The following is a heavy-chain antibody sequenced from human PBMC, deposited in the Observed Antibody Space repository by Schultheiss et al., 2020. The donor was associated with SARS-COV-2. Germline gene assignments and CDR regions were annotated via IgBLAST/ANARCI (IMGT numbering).Heavy chain of an antibody. J-gene: IGHJ5*02. CDR3: ARTTPENWFDP. CDR2: IYYSGST. V-gene: IGHV4-59*08. D-gene: IGHD1-1*01. Sequence: SETLSLTCAVYGGSFSDYYWSWIRQSPGKGLEWIGYIYYSGSTNYNPSLKSRVTISVDKSKNQFSLKLSSVTAADTAVYYCARTTPENWFDPWGQGTLVTVSS. CDR1: GGSFSDYY.